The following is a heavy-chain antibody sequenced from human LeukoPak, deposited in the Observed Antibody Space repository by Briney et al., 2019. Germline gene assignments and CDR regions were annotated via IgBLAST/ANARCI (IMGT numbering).Heavy chain of an antibody. CDR1: GGSISSSSYY. CDR3: ARDIGEPEYYYYMDV. V-gene: IGHV4-39*02. Sequence: SETLSLTCTVSGGSISSSSYYWGWIRQPPGKGLEWIGSIYYSGSTYYNPSLKSRVTISVDTSKNQFSLQLNSVTPEDTAVYYCARDIGEPEYYYYMDVWGKGTTVTVSS. J-gene: IGHJ6*03. D-gene: IGHD1-14*01. CDR2: IYYSGST.